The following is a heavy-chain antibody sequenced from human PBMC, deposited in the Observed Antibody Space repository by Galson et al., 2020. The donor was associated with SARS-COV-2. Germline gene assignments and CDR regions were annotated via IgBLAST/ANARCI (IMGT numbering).Heavy chain of an antibody. J-gene: IGHJ5*02. V-gene: IGHV3-11*01. CDR3: AKSLIPITLNWFDP. Sequence: LSLTCAASGFTFSDYYMTWIRQAPGKGPEWLSYISGSGSSIYYADSVKGRFTISRDNAKMSLYLQMNSLRAEDTAVYYCAKSLIPITLNWFDPWGRGTLVTVSS. D-gene: IGHD3-16*01. CDR1: GFTFSDYY. CDR2: ISGSGSSI.